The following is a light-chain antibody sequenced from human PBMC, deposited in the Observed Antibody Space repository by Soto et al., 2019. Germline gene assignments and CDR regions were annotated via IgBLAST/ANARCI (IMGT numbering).Light chain of an antibody. V-gene: IGKV3-20*01. J-gene: IGKJ2*01. CDR2: GAS. CDR3: QQYSTPPMYT. Sequence: IVLTQSPGTLSLSPGERGTLSCSASQSVTNNYLAWYQQKRGQPPRLLIHGASSRATGIPDRFSGSGSGTDFTLTISGLEPEDFAVYYCQQYSTPPMYTFGQGTQVEIK. CDR1: QSVTNNY.